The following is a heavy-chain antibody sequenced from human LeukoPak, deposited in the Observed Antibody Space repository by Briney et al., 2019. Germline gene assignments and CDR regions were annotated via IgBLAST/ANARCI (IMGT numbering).Heavy chain of an antibody. V-gene: IGHV1-2*02. Sequence: ASVKVSCKASGYTVTGHYLHWVRQAPGQGLEWMGWINPNSGVTNYAQKFQGRVTMTRDTSINTAYMELHSLTSDDTAMYYCAKDAYSGFSSSYNMDSWGQGTLVTVSS. D-gene: IGHD5-18*01. J-gene: IGHJ4*02. CDR3: AKDAYSGFSSSYNMDS. CDR1: GYTVTGHY. CDR2: INPNSGVT.